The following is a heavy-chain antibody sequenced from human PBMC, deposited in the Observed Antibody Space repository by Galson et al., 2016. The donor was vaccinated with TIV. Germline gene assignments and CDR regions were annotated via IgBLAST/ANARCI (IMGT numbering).Heavy chain of an antibody. D-gene: IGHD3-22*01. J-gene: IGHJ4*02. CDR2: ISAGGGRT. CDR3: AKMDSSGFDYVRRFDF. V-gene: IGHV3-23*01. Sequence: SLRLSCAASGFSFSDYFMTWIRQPPGKGLEWVSGISAGGGRTNYAESVKGRFTISRDNPKNTLCLQMSSLRAEDTAVYFCAKMDSSGFDYVRRFDFWGQGTLATVSS. CDR1: GFSFSDYF.